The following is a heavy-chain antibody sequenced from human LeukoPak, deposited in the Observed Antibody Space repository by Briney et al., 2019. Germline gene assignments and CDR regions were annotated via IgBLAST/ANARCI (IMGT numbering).Heavy chain of an antibody. CDR3: SAGGLGIRDWFDP. J-gene: IGHJ5*02. V-gene: IGHV3-23*01. Sequence: PGGSLRLSCAASGSIFNTYAMSWVRQAPGRGLEWVSVISGSGDRTYYTKSVKGRFTISRDNSKNTLYLQMNSLRAEDTALYYCSAGGLGIRDWFDPWGQGTLVTVSS. CDR1: GSIFNTYA. D-gene: IGHD3-16*01. CDR2: ISGSGDRT.